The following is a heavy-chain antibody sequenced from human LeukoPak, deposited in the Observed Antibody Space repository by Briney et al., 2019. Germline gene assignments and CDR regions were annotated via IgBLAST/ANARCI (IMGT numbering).Heavy chain of an antibody. D-gene: IGHD3-16*02. J-gene: IGHJ4*02. CDR2: INWNGGST. V-gene: IGHV3-20*04. CDR1: GFTFDDYG. Sequence: PGGSLRLFCAASGFTFDDYGMSWVRQAPGKGLEWVSGINWNGGSTGYADSVKGRFTISRDNAKNSLYLQMNSLRAEDTALYYCARMNAYVWGSYRRETIFDYWGQGTLVTVSS. CDR3: ARMNAYVWGSYRRETIFDY.